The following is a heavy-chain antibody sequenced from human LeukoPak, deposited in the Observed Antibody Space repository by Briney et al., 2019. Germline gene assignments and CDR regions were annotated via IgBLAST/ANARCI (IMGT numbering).Heavy chain of an antibody. D-gene: IGHD3-10*01. V-gene: IGHV3-33*01. CDR3: ARGAYGSGTYHDFDI. CDR2: IWYDGSNK. CDR1: GFTFSSYG. Sequence: GGSLRLSCAASGFTFSSYGMHWVRQAPGKGLEWVAVIWYDGSNKYYVDSVKGRFTISRDNSKNTLYLQMNNLRAEDTAVYYCARGAYGSGTYHDFDIWGQGTMVTVSS. J-gene: IGHJ3*02.